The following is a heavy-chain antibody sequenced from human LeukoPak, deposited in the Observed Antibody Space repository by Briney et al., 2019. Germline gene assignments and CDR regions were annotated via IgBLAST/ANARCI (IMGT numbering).Heavy chain of an antibody. D-gene: IGHD1-26*01. CDR2: IIPIFGTA. V-gene: IGHV1-69*13. CDR3: AREMGELPDGDFQH. Sequence: SVKVSCKASGGTFSSYAISWVRQAPGQGLEWMGGIIPIFGTANYAQKFQGRVTITADESTSTAYMELSSLRSEDTAVYYCAREMGELPDGDFQHWGQGTLVTVSS. CDR1: GGTFSSYA. J-gene: IGHJ1*01.